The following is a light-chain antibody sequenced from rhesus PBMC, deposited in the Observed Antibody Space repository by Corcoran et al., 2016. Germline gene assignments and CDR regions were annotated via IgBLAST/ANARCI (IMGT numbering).Light chain of an antibody. CDR2: AAS. Sequence: DIQMTQSPSSLSASVGDRVTIPCRASQTISSYLAWSQQKPGKVPKLLIYAASSLESGVPYRFSGSGSGTEFTLTFSSLQPEDFATYYCQPYTSHPLTFRGGTKVELK. J-gene: IGKJ4*01. V-gene: IGKV1-44*02. CDR3: QPYTSHPLT. CDR1: QTISSY.